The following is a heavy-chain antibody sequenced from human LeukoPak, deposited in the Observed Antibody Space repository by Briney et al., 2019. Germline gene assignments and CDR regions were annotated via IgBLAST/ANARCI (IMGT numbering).Heavy chain of an antibody. J-gene: IGHJ4*02. CDR1: GYTFTSYA. D-gene: IGHD2-15*01. CDR3: ARGVCSGGSCYSDFDY. CDR2: INAGNGNT. Sequence: ASVKVSCKASGYTFTSYAMHWVRQAPGQRLEWMGWINAGNGNTKYSQEFQGRVTITRDTSASTAYMELSSLRSEDMAVYYCARGVCSGGSCYSDFDYWGQGALVTVSS. V-gene: IGHV1-3*03.